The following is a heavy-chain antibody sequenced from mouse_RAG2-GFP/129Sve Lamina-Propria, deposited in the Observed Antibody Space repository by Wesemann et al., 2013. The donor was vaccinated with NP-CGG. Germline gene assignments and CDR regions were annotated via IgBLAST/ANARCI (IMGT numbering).Heavy chain of an antibody. CDR2: IDPSDSET. V-gene: IGHV1-52*01. D-gene: IGHD1-1*01. Sequence: QVQLQQPGAELVRPGSSVKLSCKASGYTFTSYWMHWVKQRPIQGLEWIGNIDPSDSETHYNQKFKDKATLTVDKSSSTAYMQLSSLTSEDSAVYYCARGTTVVGEGYFDVWGTGTTVTVSS. CDR3: ARGTTVVGEGYFDV. J-gene: IGHJ1*03. CDR1: GYTFTSYW.